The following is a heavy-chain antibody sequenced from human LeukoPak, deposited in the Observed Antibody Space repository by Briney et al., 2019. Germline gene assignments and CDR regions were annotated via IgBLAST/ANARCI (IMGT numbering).Heavy chain of an antibody. Sequence: PGGSLRLSCAASGFTVSSSYMSWVRQAPGKGLEWVSVLYSGGSTYYADSVKGRFTISRDNSKNTLYLQMNSLGAEDMAVYYCARSHRGSNSLSFDIWGQGTKVTVSS. D-gene: IGHD1-26*01. J-gene: IGHJ3*02. V-gene: IGHV3-53*01. CDR3: ARSHRGSNSLSFDI. CDR2: LYSGGST. CDR1: GFTVSSSY.